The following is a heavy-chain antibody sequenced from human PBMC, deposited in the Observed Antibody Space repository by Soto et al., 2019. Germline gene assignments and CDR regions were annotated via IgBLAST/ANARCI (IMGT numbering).Heavy chain of an antibody. V-gene: IGHV1-69*12. Sequence: QVQLVQSGAEVKKPGSSVKVSCKASGGTFSSYAISWVRQAPGQGLEWMGGIIPIFGTANYAQKFQGRVTSTAEESPSAAYMERSSLRSEDTAVYYCARESRYCSGGSCYFLPGIDYWGQGTLVTVSS. CDR2: IIPIFGTA. J-gene: IGHJ4*02. D-gene: IGHD2-15*01. CDR1: GGTFSSYA. CDR3: ARESRYCSGGSCYFLPGIDY.